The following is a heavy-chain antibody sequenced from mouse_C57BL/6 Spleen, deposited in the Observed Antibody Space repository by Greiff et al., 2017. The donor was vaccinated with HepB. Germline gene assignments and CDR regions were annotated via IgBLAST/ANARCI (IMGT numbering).Heavy chain of an antibody. CDR1: GYSITSGYY. CDR2: ISYDGSN. Sequence: EVKLMESGPGLVKPSQSLSLTCSVTGYSITSGYYWNWIRQFPGNKLEWMGYISYDGSNNYNPSLKNRISITRDTSKNQFFLKLNSVTTEDTATYYCARETLYYSNAWFAYWGQGTLVTVSA. J-gene: IGHJ3*01. CDR3: ARETLYYSNAWFAY. V-gene: IGHV3-6*01. D-gene: IGHD2-5*01.